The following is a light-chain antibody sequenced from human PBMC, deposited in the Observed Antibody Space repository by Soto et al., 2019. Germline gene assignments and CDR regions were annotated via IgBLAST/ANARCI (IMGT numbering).Light chain of an antibody. CDR2: DAS. V-gene: IGKV1-5*01. J-gene: IGKJ1*01. Sequence: DIKVTQSPPTLSASVGDRVPIPCRASQTISPWMAWYQQTPGKAPKLLVYDASTLQSGVASRFSGSGSGTEITLIISGLQPDESATYYCQQYTNTNNPWMFGQGTKVDI. CDR3: QQYTNTNNPWM. CDR1: QTISPW.